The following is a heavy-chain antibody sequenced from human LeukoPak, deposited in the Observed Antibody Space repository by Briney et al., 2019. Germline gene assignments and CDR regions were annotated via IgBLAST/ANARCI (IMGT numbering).Heavy chain of an antibody. V-gene: IGHV4-59*01. CDR2: IYYSGST. CDR1: GGSISTYY. J-gene: IGHJ4*02. D-gene: IGHD5-18*01. Sequence: SETLSLTCTVSGGSISTYYGNWIRQAPGKGLEWIGYIYYSGSTNYNPSLKSRVTMSVDTSRNQFSLKLSSVTAADTAVYYCAREGEYSYGTIDYWGQGTLVTVSS. CDR3: AREGEYSYGTIDY.